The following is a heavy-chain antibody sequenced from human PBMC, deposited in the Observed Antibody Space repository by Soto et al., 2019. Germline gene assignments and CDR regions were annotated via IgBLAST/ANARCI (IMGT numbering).Heavy chain of an antibody. CDR1: GFTFSDFG. CDR3: AKDTAVVTKYYYYGMDV. D-gene: IGHD4-17*01. V-gene: IGHV3-30*18. J-gene: IGHJ6*02. Sequence: GGSLRLSCAASGFTFSDFGMHWVRQAPGKGLEWVAAISYDGSNTSYTDSVKGRLSISRDNSKNTLYLQMNSLRPDDTAVYYCAKDTAVVTKYYYYGMDVWGQGTTVTVSS. CDR2: ISYDGSNT.